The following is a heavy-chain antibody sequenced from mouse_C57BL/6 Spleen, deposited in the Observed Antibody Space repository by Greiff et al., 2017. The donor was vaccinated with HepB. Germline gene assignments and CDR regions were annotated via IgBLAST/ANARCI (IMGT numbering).Heavy chain of an antibody. Sequence: VQLQQSGPELVKPGASVKISCKASGYSFTGYYMNWVKQSPEKSLEWIGEINPSTGGTTYNQKFKAKATLTVDKSSSTAYMQLKSLTSEDSAVYYCARGIHYYGSSYYFDYWGQGTTLTVSS. CDR3: ARGIHYYGSSYYFDY. CDR2: INPSTGGT. J-gene: IGHJ2*01. CDR1: GYSFTGYY. V-gene: IGHV1-42*01. D-gene: IGHD1-1*01.